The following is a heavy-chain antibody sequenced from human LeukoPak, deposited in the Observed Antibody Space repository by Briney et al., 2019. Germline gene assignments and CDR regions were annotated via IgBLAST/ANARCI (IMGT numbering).Heavy chain of an antibody. V-gene: IGHV3-33*08. Sequence: GGSLRLSCAASGFTVSSNYMSWVRQAPGKGLEWVAVIWYDGSNKYYADSVKGRFTISRDNSKNTLYLQMNSLRAEDTAVYYCARDYYDSSGYYMVRTLDYWGQGTLVTVSS. J-gene: IGHJ4*02. CDR1: GFTVSSNY. D-gene: IGHD3-22*01. CDR2: IWYDGSNK. CDR3: ARDYYDSSGYYMVRTLDY.